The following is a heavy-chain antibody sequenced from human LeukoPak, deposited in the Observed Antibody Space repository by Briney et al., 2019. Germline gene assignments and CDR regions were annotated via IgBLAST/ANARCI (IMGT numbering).Heavy chain of an antibody. D-gene: IGHD2-15*01. V-gene: IGHV3-30-3*01. CDR2: ISYDGSNK. CDR1: GFTFSSYA. CDR3: ARDSGSGGP. J-gene: IGHJ5*02. Sequence: GGSLRLSCAASGFTFSSYAMHWVRQAPGKGLEWVAVISYDGSNKYYADSVKGRFTISRDNSKNTLYLQMNSLRAKDTAVYYCARDSGSGGPWGQGTPVTVSS.